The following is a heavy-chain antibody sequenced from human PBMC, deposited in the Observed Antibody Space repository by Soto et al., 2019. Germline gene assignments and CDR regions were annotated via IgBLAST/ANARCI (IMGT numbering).Heavy chain of an antibody. CDR3: ARSQGDFWSGYYLVGYYGMDV. J-gene: IGHJ6*02. CDR2: IIPIFGTA. D-gene: IGHD3-3*01. Sequence: SVKVSCKASGGTFSSYAISWVRQAPGQGLEWMGGIIPIFGTANYAQKFQGRVTITADESTSTAYMELSSLRSEDTAVYYCARSQGDFWSGYYLVGYYGMDVWGQGTTVTVSS. V-gene: IGHV1-69*13. CDR1: GGTFSSYA.